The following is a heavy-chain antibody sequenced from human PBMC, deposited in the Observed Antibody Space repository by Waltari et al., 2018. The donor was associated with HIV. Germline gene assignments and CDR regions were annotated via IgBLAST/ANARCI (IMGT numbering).Heavy chain of an antibody. V-gene: IGHV3-53*01. Sequence: EVQLVESGGDLTQPGGSLRLTCVISGFDVSSSYLSWVRTAPGKGLWWVSVVYSNSNTCYLESGNVRFTIFRDNSNNAVYLQMDSRRAEDTAVYYCARIHRYYGSEQSRYFYFGFDVWGQGTTVTVS. CDR3: ARIHRYYGSEQSRYFYFGFDV. CDR1: GFDVSSSY. J-gene: IGHJ6*02. D-gene: IGHD3-10*01. CDR2: VYSNSNT.